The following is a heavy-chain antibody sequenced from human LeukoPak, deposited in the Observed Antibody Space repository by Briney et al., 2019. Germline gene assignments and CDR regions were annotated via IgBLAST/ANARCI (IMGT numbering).Heavy chain of an antibody. CDR2: IYYSGST. V-gene: IGHV4-59*01. CDR1: GGSISSYY. CDR3: ARVGRNCSSTSCYRPYYYGMDV. Sequence: SETLSLTCTVSGGSISSYYWSWIRQPPGKGLEWIGYIYYSGSTNYNPFLKSRVTISVDTSKNQFSLKLSSVTAAGTAVYYCARVGRNCSSTSCYRPYYYGMDVWGQGTTVTVSS. D-gene: IGHD2-2*01. J-gene: IGHJ6*02.